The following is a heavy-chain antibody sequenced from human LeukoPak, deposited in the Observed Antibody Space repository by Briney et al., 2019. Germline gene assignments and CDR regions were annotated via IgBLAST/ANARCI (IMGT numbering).Heavy chain of an antibody. V-gene: IGHV4-34*01. Sequence: SETLSLTCAVYGGSFSGYYWSWIRQPPGKGLEWIASIYYSGSTYYNPSPKSRVTISVDTSKNQLSLKLSSLTAADTAVYYCARHEYSGSYYGLSWFDPWGQGTLVTVSS. CDR2: IYYSGST. J-gene: IGHJ5*02. CDR3: ARHEYSGSYYGLSWFDP. CDR1: GGSFSGYY. D-gene: IGHD1-26*01.